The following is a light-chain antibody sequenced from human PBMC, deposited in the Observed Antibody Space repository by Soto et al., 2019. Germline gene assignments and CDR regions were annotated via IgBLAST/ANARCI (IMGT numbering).Light chain of an antibody. V-gene: IGKV1-5*03. CDR2: KAS. Sequence: DIQMTQSPSTLSAFVGDRVTITCRASQSISSWLAWYQQKPGKAPKLLIYKASSLESGVPSRFSGSGSGTEFTLTISSLQPDDFATYYCQQYNSYSWTFGQGTEVEIK. J-gene: IGKJ1*01. CDR1: QSISSW. CDR3: QQYNSYSWT.